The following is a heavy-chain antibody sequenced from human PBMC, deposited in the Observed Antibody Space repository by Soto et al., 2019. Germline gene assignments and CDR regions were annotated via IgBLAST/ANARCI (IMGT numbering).Heavy chain of an antibody. Sequence: GGSLRLSCAASGFTFRSYSMHWVRPATGKGLEYVSAISSNGGSTYYANSAKGRFTISRDNSKNTLYLQMGSLRSDDTAVYYCARTKGITMVRGVIRTPYNWFDPWGQGTLVTVSS. CDR1: GFTFRSYS. V-gene: IGHV3-64*01. CDR2: ISSNGGST. CDR3: ARTKGITMVRGVIRTPYNWFDP. D-gene: IGHD3-10*01. J-gene: IGHJ5*02.